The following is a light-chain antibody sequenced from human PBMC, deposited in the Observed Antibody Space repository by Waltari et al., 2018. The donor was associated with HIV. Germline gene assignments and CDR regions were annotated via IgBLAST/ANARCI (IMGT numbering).Light chain of an antibody. V-gene: IGLV3-25*03. CDR2: KDR. CDR3: QSADSSCSFWV. J-gene: IGLJ3*02. CDR1: SLPTQF. Sequence: SSDLTQPPSLSVSPGQTATITCSGDSLPTQFGYSYQQKAGQAPVLIINKDRERPSGIPERFSGSSSGTTVTLTITEGQAEDEADYHCQSADSSCSFWVFGGGTKLTVL.